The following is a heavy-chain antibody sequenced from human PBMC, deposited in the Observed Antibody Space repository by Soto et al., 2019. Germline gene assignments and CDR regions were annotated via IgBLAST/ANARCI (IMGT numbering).Heavy chain of an antibody. Sequence: GGSLRLSCAASGFTFNNYAMTWVRQAPGKGLEWVSTILQSGSSTFYADSLRGRFIISRDNSKNTLYLQMNSLRAEDTAVYHCVRDYYHVSGSYYDIPLDYWGQGTLVTVSS. D-gene: IGHD3-10*01. CDR1: GFTFNNYA. J-gene: IGHJ4*02. CDR3: VRDYYHVSGSYYDIPLDY. V-gene: IGHV3-23*01. CDR2: ILQSGSST.